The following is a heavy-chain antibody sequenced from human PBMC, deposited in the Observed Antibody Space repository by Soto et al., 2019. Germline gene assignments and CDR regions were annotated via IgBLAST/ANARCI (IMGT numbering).Heavy chain of an antibody. CDR3: ARYIPGVRYYGIDV. CDR1: GFTFSSYA. CDR2: IGESGTPT. Sequence: EVQLLESGGGLVQPGGSLRLSCAASGFTFSSYAMKWVRQAPGKGLEWVSLIGESGTPTYYADSVKGRFTISRDNSGNTLFLEMYSLRADDTAVYYCARYIPGVRYYGIDVWVQGTTVTVSS. V-gene: IGHV3-23*01. J-gene: IGHJ6*02. D-gene: IGHD2-2*01.